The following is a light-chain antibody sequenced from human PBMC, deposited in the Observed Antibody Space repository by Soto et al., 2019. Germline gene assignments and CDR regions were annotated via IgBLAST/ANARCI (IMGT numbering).Light chain of an antibody. CDR2: GVT. J-gene: IGLJ3*02. V-gene: IGLV2-14*01. CDR1: SSDVGAYNY. CDR3: SSYTRSSTWV. Sequence: QSVLTQPVSVSGSPGQSITISCTGNSSDVGAYNYVSWHQHHPGKAPKLMIYGVTNRPSGVSNRFSGSKSGNTASLTISGLQAEDEADYYCSSYTRSSTWVFGGGTKVTVL.